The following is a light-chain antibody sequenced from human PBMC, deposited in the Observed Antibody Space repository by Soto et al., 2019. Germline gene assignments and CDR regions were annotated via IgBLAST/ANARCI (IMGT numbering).Light chain of an antibody. V-gene: IGKV3-20*01. J-gene: IGKJ2*01. CDR2: GAS. Sequence: EIVLTQSPGTLSLSPGERATLSCRASQSLRRSNLAWYQQKPGQAPRVLIYGASSRATGIPDRFSGSGSGTDFTLTISRLESEDFAEYYCQQYHSAPDTFGQGTKLEIK. CDR1: QSLRRSN. CDR3: QQYHSAPDT.